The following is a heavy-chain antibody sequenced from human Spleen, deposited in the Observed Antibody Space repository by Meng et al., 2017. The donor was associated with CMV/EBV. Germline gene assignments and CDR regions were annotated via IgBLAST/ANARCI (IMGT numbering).Heavy chain of an antibody. CDR2: INSDGSST. Sequence: SGFTFSSYWMPWVRQAPGKGLVWVSRINSDGSSTSYADSVKGRFTISRDNAKNTLYLQMNSLRAEDTAVYYCAKEDDYYDSSGYPDYWGQGTLVTVSS. V-gene: IGHV3-74*01. CDR1: GFTFSSYW. D-gene: IGHD3-22*01. J-gene: IGHJ4*02. CDR3: AKEDDYYDSSGYPDY.